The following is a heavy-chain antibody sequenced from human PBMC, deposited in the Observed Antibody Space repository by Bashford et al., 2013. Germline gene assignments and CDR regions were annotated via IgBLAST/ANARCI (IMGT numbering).Heavy chain of an antibody. CDR3: AILGGDTDWFVDY. Sequence: GSLRLSCAASGFTFGPFAMNWVRQVPGKGLEWVSGISGSGGSTYNADSVKGRFTISRDNSKNTLYLQMNSLRVGDTAIYYCAILGGDTDWFVDYWGQGTLVTVSS. CDR1: GFTFGPFA. J-gene: IGHJ4*02. D-gene: IGHD2-21*02. V-gene: IGHV3-23*01. CDR2: ISGSGGST.